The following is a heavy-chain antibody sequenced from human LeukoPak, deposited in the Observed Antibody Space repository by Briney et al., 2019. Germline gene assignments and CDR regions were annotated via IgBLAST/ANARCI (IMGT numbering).Heavy chain of an antibody. Sequence: GGSLRLSCAASGFTFDDYVMNWVRQAPGKSLEWVSGISWNSGNIGYADSVKGRFTISRDNAKHSLYLQMNSLTAEDTALYYCGKDIGFDDASCFDLWAIDSWGQGTLVTVSS. CDR2: ISWNSGNI. CDR1: GFTFDDYV. J-gene: IGHJ4*02. V-gene: IGHV3-9*01. CDR3: GKDIGFDDASCFDLWAIDS. D-gene: IGHD1-26*01.